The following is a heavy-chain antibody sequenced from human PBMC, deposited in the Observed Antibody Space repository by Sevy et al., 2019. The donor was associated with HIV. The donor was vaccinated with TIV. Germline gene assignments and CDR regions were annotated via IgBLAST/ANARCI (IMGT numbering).Heavy chain of an antibody. D-gene: IGHD4-17*01. V-gene: IGHV3-30-3*01. J-gene: IGHJ6*02. CDR1: GFALSNYYA. CDR3: ARPRANYVDHYFFYAMDV. CDR2: ISYDGSGK. Sequence: GGSLRLSCAASGFALSNYYAMHWVRQAPGKGLEWVALISYDGSGKYYADSGKGRFTISRDNFKNTLYLQMNSLTTEDTAVYYCARPRANYVDHYFFYAMDVWGQGTTVTVSS.